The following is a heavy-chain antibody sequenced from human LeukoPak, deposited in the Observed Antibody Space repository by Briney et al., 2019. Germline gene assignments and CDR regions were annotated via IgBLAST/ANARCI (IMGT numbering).Heavy chain of an antibody. J-gene: IGHJ4*02. CDR1: GYSISRGYY. D-gene: IGHD3-10*01. Sequence: SETLSLTCAVSGYSISRGYYWSWIRQPPGKGLELIGTIYHIGSTYYTPSLGSRVTISVDTSKNEFSLNLKSVPAAGAAVYYCARAGWIITSGIDYWGQGALVTVSS. V-gene: IGHV4-38-2*01. CDR3: ARAGWIITSGIDY. CDR2: IYHIGST.